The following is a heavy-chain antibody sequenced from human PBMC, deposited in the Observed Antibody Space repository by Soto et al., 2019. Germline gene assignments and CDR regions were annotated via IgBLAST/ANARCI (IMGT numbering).Heavy chain of an antibody. V-gene: IGHV4-59*01. J-gene: IGHJ4*02. D-gene: IGHD5-18*01. Sequence: PWETLSLTCTVSGGSISSYYRSWIRQPPGKGLEWIGYIYYSGSTNYNPSLKSRVTISVDTSKNQFSLKLSSVTAADTAVYYCARFRHGYSREHFDYSGQGTLVTVSS. CDR2: IYYSGST. CDR1: GGSISSYY. CDR3: ARFRHGYSREHFDY.